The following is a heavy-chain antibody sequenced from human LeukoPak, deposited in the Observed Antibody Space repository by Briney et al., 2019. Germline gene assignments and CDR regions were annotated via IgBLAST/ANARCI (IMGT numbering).Heavy chain of an antibody. D-gene: IGHD2-2*01. CDR2: IKTDGSTT. CDR1: GFAFSSSW. V-gene: IGHV3-74*01. Sequence: GGSPRLSCAVSGFAFSSSWMHWVRQAPGKGLVWVSHIKTDGSTTAYADSVKGRFTISRDNAKNTLYLQMNSLRAEDTGVYYCARGNQQLPRSTPDYWGQGTLVTVSS. CDR3: ARGNQQLPRSTPDY. J-gene: IGHJ4*02.